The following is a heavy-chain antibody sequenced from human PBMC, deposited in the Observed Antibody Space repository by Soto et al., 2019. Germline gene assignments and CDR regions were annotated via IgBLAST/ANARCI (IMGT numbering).Heavy chain of an antibody. CDR1: GYTFISYW. Sequence: PGESLKISCKGSGYTFISYWINWVRQMPGKGLEWMGRIDPSDSYTNYSPSFQGHVTISADKSISTAYLQWDSLKASDTAMYYCARRLKDGNGMDVWGQGTTVTVSS. V-gene: IGHV5-10-1*01. CDR3: ARRLKDGNGMDV. CDR2: IDPSDSYT. D-gene: IGHD2-15*01. J-gene: IGHJ6*02.